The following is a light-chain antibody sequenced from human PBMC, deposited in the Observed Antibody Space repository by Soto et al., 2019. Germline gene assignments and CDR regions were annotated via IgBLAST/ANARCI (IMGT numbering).Light chain of an antibody. CDR3: QHYSNWPPT. CDR1: ESVHRN. CDR2: YAS. J-gene: IGKJ3*01. Sequence: EMVMTQSPATLSVSPGERVTLSCRASESVHRNLAWYQQKPGQGPSLLIYYASTRATGVPDRFTGSGSETEFTLTISSLQSEDFGVYHCQHYSNWPPTFRPGTKVEIK. V-gene: IGKV3-15*01.